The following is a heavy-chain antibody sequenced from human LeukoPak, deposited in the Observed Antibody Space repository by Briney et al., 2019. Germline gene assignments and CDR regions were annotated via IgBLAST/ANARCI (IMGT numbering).Heavy chain of an antibody. J-gene: IGHJ6*03. CDR2: IDWDDDK. Sequence: VSGPALVKPTQTLTLTCNFSGFSLSTQRMRVSWIRQTPGKALEWLARIDWDDDKFSSTSLRTRLTISKDTSKNQVVLTMTNMDPADTGTYYCARYSRGWDYMDVWGKGTTVTVSS. CDR1: GFSLSTQRMR. D-gene: IGHD6-19*01. CDR3: ARYSRGWDYMDV. V-gene: IGHV2-70*04.